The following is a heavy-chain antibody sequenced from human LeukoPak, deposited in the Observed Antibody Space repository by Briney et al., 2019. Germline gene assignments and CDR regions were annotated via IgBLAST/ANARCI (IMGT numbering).Heavy chain of an antibody. CDR3: ARSFGKGYYYYYYYMDV. CDR1: GGSISSSSYY. Sequence: SETLSLTCTVSGGSISSSSYYWGWIRQPPGKGLEWIGNIYYSGSTYYNPSLKSRVTISVDTSKNQFSLRLSSVTAADTAVYYCARSFGKGYYYYYYYMDVWGKGTTVTVSS. V-gene: IGHV4-39*07. CDR2: IYYSGST. J-gene: IGHJ6*03. D-gene: IGHD3-10*01.